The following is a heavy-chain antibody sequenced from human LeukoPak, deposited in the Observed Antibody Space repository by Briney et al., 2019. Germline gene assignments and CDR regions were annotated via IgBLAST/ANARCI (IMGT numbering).Heavy chain of an antibody. D-gene: IGHD1-1*01. CDR2: IKEDGSEK. Sequence: GGSLRLSCAASGFTFSNYWMSWVRQAPGKGLEWVANIKEDGSEKDYVDSVKGRFTISRDNAQSSLYLQMDSLRAEDTAVYYCARDGIYWGQGTLVTVSS. V-gene: IGHV3-7*01. J-gene: IGHJ4*02. CDR3: ARDGIY. CDR1: GFTFSNYW.